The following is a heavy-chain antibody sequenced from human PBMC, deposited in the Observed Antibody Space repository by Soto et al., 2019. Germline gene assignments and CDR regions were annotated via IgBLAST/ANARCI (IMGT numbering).Heavy chain of an antibody. D-gene: IGHD3-3*01. CDR2: INHSGST. V-gene: IGHV4-34*01. J-gene: IGHJ4*02. CDR3: ARGRAIFRLRITPFDY. Sequence: PSETLSLTCAVYGGSFSGYYWSWIRQPPGKGLEWIGEINHSGSTNYNPSLKSRVTISVDTSKNQFSLKLSSVTAADTAVYYCARGRAIFRLRITPFDYWGQGTLVTVSS. CDR1: GGSFSGYY.